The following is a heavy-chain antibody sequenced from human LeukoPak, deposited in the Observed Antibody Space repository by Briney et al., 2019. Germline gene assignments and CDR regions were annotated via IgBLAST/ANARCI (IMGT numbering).Heavy chain of an antibody. V-gene: IGHV4-4*07. D-gene: IGHD5-12*01. CDR3: ATGMPGAYDYNCFDS. J-gene: IGHJ5*01. CDR1: GGSISSYY. CDR2: IHASGST. Sequence: PSETLSLTCTVSGGSISSYYWTWIRQPAGKGLEWIGRIHASGSTRYNPSLKSRVTMSIDTSKNQFSLKVSSVTAADTAVYFCATGMPGAYDYNCFDSWGQGTLVTVSS.